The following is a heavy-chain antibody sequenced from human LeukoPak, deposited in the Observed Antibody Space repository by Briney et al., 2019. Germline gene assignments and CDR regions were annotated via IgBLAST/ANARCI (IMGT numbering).Heavy chain of an antibody. D-gene: IGHD3-3*01. CDR2: MNPNSGNT. V-gene: IGHV1-8*01. CDR1: GYTFTSYD. J-gene: IGHJ6*03. CDR3: ARGLWGDFWSGDYYYYYMDV. Sequence: ASVKVSCKASGYTFTSYDINWVRQATGQGLEWMGWMNPNSGNTGYAQKFQGRVTITRNTSISTAYMELSGLRSEDTAVYYCARGLWGDFWSGDYYYYYMDVWGKGTTVTVSS.